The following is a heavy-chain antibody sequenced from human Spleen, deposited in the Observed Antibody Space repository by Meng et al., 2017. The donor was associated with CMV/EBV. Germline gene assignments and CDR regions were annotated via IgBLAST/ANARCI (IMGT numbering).Heavy chain of an antibody. J-gene: IGHJ4*02. CDR3: ARDPLYDYYDSSGSFLDY. V-gene: IGHV4-61*02. Sequence: QVQLSQWGQGLVEPSQNLSLTCTVSGGSISSGSYYWSWIRQPAGKGLGWIGRIYTSGSTNYNPSLKSRVTISVDTSKNQFSLKLSSVTAADTAVYYCARDPLYDYYDSSGSFLDYWGQGTLVTVSS. CDR1: GGSISSGSYY. D-gene: IGHD3-22*01. CDR2: IYTSGST.